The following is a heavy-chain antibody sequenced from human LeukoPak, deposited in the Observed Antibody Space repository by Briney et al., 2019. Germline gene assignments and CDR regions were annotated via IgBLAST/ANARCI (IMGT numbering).Heavy chain of an antibody. Sequence: WIRQPPGKGLEWVGRIKSKTDGGTTDYAAPVKGRFTISRDDSKNTLYLQMNSLKTEDTAVYYCTTDLWMTDIWGQGTMVTVSS. CDR3: TTDLWMTDI. V-gene: IGHV3-15*01. J-gene: IGHJ3*02. D-gene: IGHD2/OR15-2a*01. CDR2: IKSKTDGGTT.